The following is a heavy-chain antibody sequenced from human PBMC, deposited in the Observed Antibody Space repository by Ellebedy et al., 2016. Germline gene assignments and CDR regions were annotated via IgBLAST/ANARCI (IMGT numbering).Heavy chain of an antibody. Sequence: GESLKISCAASGFTFSDYYMSWIRQAPGKGLEWVSYISSSGSTIYYADSAKGRFTISRDNAKNSLYLQMNSLRAEDTAVYYCARDEVGRGWFGELPESYWGQGTLVTVSS. J-gene: IGHJ4*02. CDR2: ISSSGSTI. V-gene: IGHV3-11*01. CDR1: GFTFSDYY. D-gene: IGHD3-10*01. CDR3: ARDEVGRGWFGELPESY.